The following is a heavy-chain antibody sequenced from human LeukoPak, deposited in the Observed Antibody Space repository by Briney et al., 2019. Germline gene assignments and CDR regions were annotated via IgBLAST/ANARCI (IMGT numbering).Heavy chain of an antibody. CDR3: ARVDYYGSGSYCLDY. V-gene: IGHV1-69*01. Sequence: SVKVSCKASGGTFSSYAISWVRQAPGQGLEWMGGIIPIFGTANYAQKFQGRVTITADESTSTAYMELSSLRSEDTAVYYCARVDYYGSGSYCLDYWGQGTLVTVSS. CDR2: IIPIFGTA. CDR1: GGTFSSYA. J-gene: IGHJ4*02. D-gene: IGHD3-10*01.